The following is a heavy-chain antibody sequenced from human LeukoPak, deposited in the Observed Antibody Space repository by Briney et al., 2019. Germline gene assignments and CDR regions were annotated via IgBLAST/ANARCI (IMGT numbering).Heavy chain of an antibody. CDR1: GFTFSTYG. CDR2: ISYDGSNK. J-gene: IGHJ3*02. D-gene: IGHD3-10*01. Sequence: PGGSLRLSCAASGFTFSTYGMHWVRQAPGKGLEWVAVISYDGSNKYYADSVKGRFTISRDNSKNTLSLQMNSLRAEDTAVFYCARSIYGSGSYYAFDIWGQGTMVTVSS. V-gene: IGHV3-30*03. CDR3: ARSIYGSGSYYAFDI.